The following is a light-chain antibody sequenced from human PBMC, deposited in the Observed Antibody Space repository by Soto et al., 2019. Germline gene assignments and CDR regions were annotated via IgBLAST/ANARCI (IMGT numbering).Light chain of an antibody. Sequence: DIQMTQSPSTLPASVGDRVTITCRASQSISNWLAWYQQKPGKAPQLLIYKASILERGVSSRFSGSGSGTEFTLTISSVQPDDFATYYCQQYNSYLWTFGQGTKVEVK. CDR2: KAS. V-gene: IGKV1-5*03. J-gene: IGKJ1*01. CDR1: QSISNW. CDR3: QQYNSYLWT.